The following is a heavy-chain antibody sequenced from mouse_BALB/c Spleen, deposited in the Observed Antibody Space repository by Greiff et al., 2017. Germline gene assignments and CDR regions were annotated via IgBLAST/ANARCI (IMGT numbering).Heavy chain of an antibody. V-gene: IGHV5-12-1*01. Sequence: EVHLVESGGGLVKPGGSLKLSCAASGFAFSSYDMSWVRQTPEKRLEWVAYISSGGGSTYYPDTVKGRFTISRDNAKNTLYLQMSSLKSEDTAMYYCARQLGYSLFAYWGQGTLVTVSA. CDR3: ARQLGYSLFAY. CDR2: ISSGGGST. J-gene: IGHJ3*01. D-gene: IGHD2-3*01. CDR1: GFAFSSYD.